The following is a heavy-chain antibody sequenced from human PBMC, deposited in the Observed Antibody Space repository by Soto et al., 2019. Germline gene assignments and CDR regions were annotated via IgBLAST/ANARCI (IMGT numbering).Heavy chain of an antibody. Sequence: PGVSLRLSCAASGFTFSSYSMNWVRQAPGKGLEWVSSISSSSSYIYYADSVKGRFTISRDNAKNSLYLQMNSLRAEDTAVYYCARDDRLYYGMDVWGQGTTVTVSS. CDR1: GFTFSSYS. V-gene: IGHV3-21*01. CDR2: ISSSSSYI. J-gene: IGHJ6*02. CDR3: ARDDRLYYGMDV.